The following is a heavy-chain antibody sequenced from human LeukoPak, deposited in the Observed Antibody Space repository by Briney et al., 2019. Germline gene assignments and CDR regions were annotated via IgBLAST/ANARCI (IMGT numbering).Heavy chain of an antibody. CDR1: GYTFTSYD. V-gene: IGHV1-8*03. J-gene: IGHJ3*02. D-gene: IGHD3-16*01. CDR3: ARDRKGVDAFDI. Sequence: ASVKVSCKASGYTFTSYDINWVRQATGQGLEWMGWMNPNSGNTGYAQKFQGRVTITRNTSISTAYMELSSLRSEDTAVYYCARDRKGVDAFDIWGQGTMVTVSS. CDR2: MNPNSGNT.